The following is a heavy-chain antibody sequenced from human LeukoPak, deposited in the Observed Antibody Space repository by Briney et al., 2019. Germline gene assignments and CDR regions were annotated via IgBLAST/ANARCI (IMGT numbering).Heavy chain of an antibody. Sequence: GGPLRLSCAASGFTLSSYWMSWVREAPGKGLEWVANIRQDGSEKYYVDSVKGRFTISRDNAKNSLYLQMNSLRAEDTAVYYCARGQLELRWGQGTLVTVSS. CDR3: ARGQLELR. CDR2: IRQDGSEK. J-gene: IGHJ4*02. V-gene: IGHV3-7*04. CDR1: GFTLSSYW. D-gene: IGHD1-1*01.